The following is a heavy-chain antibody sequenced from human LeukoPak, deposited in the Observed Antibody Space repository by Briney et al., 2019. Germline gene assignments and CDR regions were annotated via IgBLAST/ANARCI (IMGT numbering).Heavy chain of an antibody. CDR3: ARDLIVGAIGFAY. Sequence: GGSLRPSCAASGFTFSSYSMNWVRQAPGKGLEWVSSISSSSSYIYYADSVKGRFTISRDNAKNSLYLQMNSLRAEDTAVYYCARDLIVGAIGFAYWGQGTLVTVSS. CDR2: ISSSSSYI. V-gene: IGHV3-21*01. D-gene: IGHD1-26*01. CDR1: GFTFSSYS. J-gene: IGHJ4*02.